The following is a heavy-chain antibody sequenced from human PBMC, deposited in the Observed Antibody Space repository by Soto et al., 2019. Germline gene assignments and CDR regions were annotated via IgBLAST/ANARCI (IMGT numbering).Heavy chain of an antibody. CDR2: ISAYNGDI. Sequence: QVQLVQSGPEVKKPGASVKVSCKASGYTFSTSGISWVRQAPGQGLEWMGWISAYNGDIKYAQNLQGRLTMTTDTSTSTAYMELRSLRSDDTAVYYCARDRYGLSTSCYVGGERGFGYWGQGTLVTVSS. J-gene: IGHJ4*02. CDR3: ARDRYGLSTSCYVGGERGFGY. V-gene: IGHV1-18*01. CDR1: GYTFSTSG. D-gene: IGHD2-2*01.